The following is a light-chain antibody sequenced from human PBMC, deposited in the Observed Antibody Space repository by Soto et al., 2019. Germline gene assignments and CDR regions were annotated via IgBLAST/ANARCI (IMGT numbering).Light chain of an antibody. CDR2: EHN. CDR3: QSYDSSTVI. V-gene: IGLV6-57*04. J-gene: IGLJ2*01. Sequence: NFMVTQPHSVSESPGKTVTISCTRSSGGIASNYVQWYQQRPGSAPTTVIYEHNQRPSGVPDRFSGSTDGSSNSASLTISGLQTEDEADYYCQSYDSSTVIFGGGTKVTVL. CDR1: SGGIASNY.